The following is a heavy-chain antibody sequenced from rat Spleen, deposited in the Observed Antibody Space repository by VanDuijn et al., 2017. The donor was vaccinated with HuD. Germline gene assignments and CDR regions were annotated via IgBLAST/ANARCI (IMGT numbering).Heavy chain of an antibody. CDR3: ARHEYPGVTTNWLAY. V-gene: IGHV5-7*01. CDR2: ISSDGRRN. J-gene: IGHJ3*01. CDR1: GFTFSDYY. D-gene: IGHD1-4*01. Sequence: EVQLVESGGGLVQPGRSLKLSCAASGFTFSDYYMAWVRQAPTKGLEWVATISSDGRRNYYRDSVKGRFTISRDNAKSYLYLQMDSLRSEDKATYYSARHEYPGVTTNWLAYWGQGTLVTVSS.